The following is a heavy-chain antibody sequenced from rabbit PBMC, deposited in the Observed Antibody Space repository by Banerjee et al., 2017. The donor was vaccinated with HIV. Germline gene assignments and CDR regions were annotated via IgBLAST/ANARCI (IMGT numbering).Heavy chain of an antibody. V-gene: IGHV1S40*01. J-gene: IGHJ6*01. CDR2: IDGGSSGSI. CDR3: ARKAYYSDAYAGYALDL. Sequence: QSLEESGGDLVKPGASLTLTCTASGFTLSSYWMCWVRQAPGKGLEWIACIDGGSSGSIYYASWAKGRFTISKTSSTTVTLQMTSLTAADTATYFCARKAYYSDAYAGYALDLWGPGTLVTVS. D-gene: IGHD6-1*01. CDR1: GFTLSSYW.